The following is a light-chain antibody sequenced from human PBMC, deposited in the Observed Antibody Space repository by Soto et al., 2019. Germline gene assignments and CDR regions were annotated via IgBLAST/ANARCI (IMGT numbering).Light chain of an antibody. CDR2: FAS. J-gene: IGKJ4*01. Sequence: DIKMTQSPSSVSAFVGETVTITCRASQGISRRLAWYQQKPGKAPKVLIYFASTLQSGVPSRFSGSGSDTDFTLTISSLQPEDFATYYCQQGNSFPLTFGGGTKVEFK. V-gene: IGKV1-12*01. CDR3: QQGNSFPLT. CDR1: QGISRR.